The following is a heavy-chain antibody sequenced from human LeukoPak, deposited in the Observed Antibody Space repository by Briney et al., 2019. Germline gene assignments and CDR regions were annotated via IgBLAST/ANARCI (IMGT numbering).Heavy chain of an antibody. J-gene: IGHJ3*02. D-gene: IGHD2-8*01. V-gene: IGHV3-23*01. CDR3: AKDSIARNGVYDAFDI. Sequence: GGSLRLSCVASGFTFSEYAMNWVRQAPGKGLECVAGVSSGGETTYYADSVKGHLTISRDNSKNTLYLQMNSLRAEDTALFYCAKDSIARNGVYDAFDIWGQGTKVTVSS. CDR2: VSSGGETT. CDR1: GFTFSEYA.